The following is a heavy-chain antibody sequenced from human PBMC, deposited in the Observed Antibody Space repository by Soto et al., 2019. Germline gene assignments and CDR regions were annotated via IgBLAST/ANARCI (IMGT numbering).Heavy chain of an antibody. V-gene: IGHV3-15*01. D-gene: IGHD6-13*01. Sequence: EVQLVESGGGLVKPGGSLRLSCAASGFIFNDAWMNWVRQAPGKGLEWVGRIRSESDGGTTDYAAPVKDRFIISREDSKNMVYLQMDSLKTDVTAVYFCTTGWSSKDYWGQGTLVTVSS. CDR3: TTGWSSKDY. J-gene: IGHJ4*02. CDR2: IRSESDGGTT. CDR1: GFIFNDAW.